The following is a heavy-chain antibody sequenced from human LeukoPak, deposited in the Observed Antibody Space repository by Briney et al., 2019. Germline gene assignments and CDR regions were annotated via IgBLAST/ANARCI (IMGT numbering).Heavy chain of an antibody. J-gene: IGHJ4*02. CDR3: AKDPDGGYDFWSGYLDY. V-gene: IGHV3-23*01. CDR1: GFTFSSYA. D-gene: IGHD3-3*01. Sequence: PGGSLRLSCAASGFTFSSYAMSWVRQAPGKGLEWVSAISGSGGSTYYADSVKGRFTISRDNSKNTLYLQMNSPRAEDTAVYYCAKDPDGGYDFWSGYLDYWGQGTLVTVSS. CDR2: ISGSGGST.